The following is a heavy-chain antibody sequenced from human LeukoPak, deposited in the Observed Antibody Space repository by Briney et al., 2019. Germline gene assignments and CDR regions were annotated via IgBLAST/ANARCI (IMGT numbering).Heavy chain of an antibody. CDR3: AKGYGSGSYYVDY. CDR1: GFTFDDYA. Sequence: GRSLRLSCAASGFTFDDYAMHWVRQAPGKGLEWVSGISWNSGSIGYADSVKGRFTISRDNAKNSLYLQMNSLRAEDTALYYCAKGYGSGSYYVDYWGQGTLVTVSS. D-gene: IGHD3-10*01. CDR2: ISWNSGSI. J-gene: IGHJ4*02. V-gene: IGHV3-9*01.